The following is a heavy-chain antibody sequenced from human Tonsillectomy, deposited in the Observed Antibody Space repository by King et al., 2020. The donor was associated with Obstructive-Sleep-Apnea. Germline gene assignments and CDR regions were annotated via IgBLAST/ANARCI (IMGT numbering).Heavy chain of an antibody. V-gene: IGHV4-30-4*01. D-gene: IGHD2-15*01. J-gene: IGHJ6*02. CDR3: ARDRYCGGGSCLRGDYYYYGMDV. Sequence: QLQESGPGLVKPSQTLSLTCTVSGGSISSGDYYWSWIRQPPGKGLEWIGYIYYSGSTYYNPSLKSRVTISVDTSKNQFSLKLGSVTAADTAVYYCARDRYCGGGSCLRGDYYYYGMDVWGHGTTVTVSS. CDR2: IYYSGST. CDR1: GGSISSGDYY.